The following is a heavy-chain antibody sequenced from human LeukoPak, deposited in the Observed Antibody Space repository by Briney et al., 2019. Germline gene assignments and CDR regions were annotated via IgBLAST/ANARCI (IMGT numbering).Heavy chain of an antibody. CDR1: GGTFSSCG. V-gene: IGHV1-18*01. CDR3: ARDRGLDTAMNFDY. CDR2: ISAYNGNT. J-gene: IGHJ4*02. D-gene: IGHD5-18*01. Sequence: ASVKVFCKASGGTFSSCGISWVRPAPGQGLGWMRWISAYNGNTNYAQKLQGRVTMTTDSSTSTAYMELRSLRSDDTAVYYCARDRGLDTAMNFDYWGQGTLVTVSS.